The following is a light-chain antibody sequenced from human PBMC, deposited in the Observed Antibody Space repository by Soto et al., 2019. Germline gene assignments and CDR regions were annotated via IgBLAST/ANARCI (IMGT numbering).Light chain of an antibody. CDR2: DAS. V-gene: IGKV3-15*01. CDR3: QQYIKWPIT. Sequence: IVMTQSPGTLSVSPAERATLSCRASQSVSSNLAWYQQKPGQAPRLLISDASTRATGIPARFSGSGSGTEFTLTVSSLQSEDFAVYYCQQYIKWPITFGQGTRLEIK. J-gene: IGKJ5*01. CDR1: QSVSSN.